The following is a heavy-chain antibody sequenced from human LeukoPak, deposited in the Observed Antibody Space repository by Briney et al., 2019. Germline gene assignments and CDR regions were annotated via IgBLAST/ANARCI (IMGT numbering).Heavy chain of an antibody. CDR3: ARVDYGSGSYRFDP. J-gene: IGHJ5*02. CDR2: IYYSGST. D-gene: IGHD3-10*01. Sequence: PSETLSLTCTVSGGSISNYYWCWIRQPPGKGLEWIGYIYYSGSTSYNPSLKSRVTISVDTSKNQFSLKLSSVTAADTAVYYCARVDYGSGSYRFDPWGQGTLVTVSS. V-gene: IGHV4-59*01. CDR1: GGSISNYY.